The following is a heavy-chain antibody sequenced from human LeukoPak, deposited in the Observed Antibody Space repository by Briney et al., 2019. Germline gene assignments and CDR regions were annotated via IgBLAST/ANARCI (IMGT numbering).Heavy chain of an antibody. D-gene: IGHD3-22*01. CDR2: IYHSGST. V-gene: IGHV4-38-2*02. J-gene: IGHJ6*03. Sequence: SETLSLTRTVSGYSISSGYYWGWIRQPPGKGLEWIGSIYHSGSTYYNPSLKSRVTISVDTSKNQFSLKLSSVTAADTAVYYCARSSEGRYYYDSSGFSYYYYYMDVWGKGTTVTISS. CDR3: ARSSEGRYYYDSSGFSYYYYYMDV. CDR1: GYSISSGYY.